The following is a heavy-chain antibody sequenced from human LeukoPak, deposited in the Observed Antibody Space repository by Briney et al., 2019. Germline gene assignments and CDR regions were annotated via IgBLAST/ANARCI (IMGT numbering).Heavy chain of an antibody. Sequence: PSETLSLTCAVSGGSISSGGYSWSWIRQPPGKGLEWIWYIYHSGSTYYNPSLKSRVTISVDRSKNQFSLKLSSVTAVDTAVYYCAGASRYCSGGSCSNWFDPWGQGTLVTVSS. D-gene: IGHD2-15*01. CDR2: IYHSGST. CDR1: GGSISSGGYS. CDR3: AGASRYCSGGSCSNWFDP. J-gene: IGHJ5*02. V-gene: IGHV4-30-2*01.